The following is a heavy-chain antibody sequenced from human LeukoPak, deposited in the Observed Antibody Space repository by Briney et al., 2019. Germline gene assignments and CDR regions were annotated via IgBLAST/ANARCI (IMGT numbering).Heavy chain of an antibody. J-gene: IGHJ4*02. CDR1: GGSISNYY. Sequence: SETLSLTCTVSGGSISNYYWSWIRQPAGKGLEWIGRIYTSGSTNYNPSLKSRVTMSVDTSKNHFSLKLSSVTAADTAVYYCARDPGPPEEMATITPSFDYWGQGTLVTVSS. V-gene: IGHV4-4*07. CDR2: IYTSGST. D-gene: IGHD5-24*01. CDR3: ARDPGPPEEMATITPSFDY.